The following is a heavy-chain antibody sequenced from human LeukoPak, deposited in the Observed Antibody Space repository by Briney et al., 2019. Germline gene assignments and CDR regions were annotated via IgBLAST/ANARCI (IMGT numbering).Heavy chain of an antibody. CDR3: ARDDSTGYYYLDG. D-gene: IGHD3-22*01. Sequence: GGSLRLSCAASGFTFSNYFMSWVRRAPGKGLEWVANIKEDGSEKYYVDSVKGRFTISRDNAKNSLYLEMNSLRAEDTAVYYCARDDSTGYYYLDGWGQGTLVTVSS. CDR2: IKEDGSEK. V-gene: IGHV3-7*05. J-gene: IGHJ4*02. CDR1: GFTFSNYF.